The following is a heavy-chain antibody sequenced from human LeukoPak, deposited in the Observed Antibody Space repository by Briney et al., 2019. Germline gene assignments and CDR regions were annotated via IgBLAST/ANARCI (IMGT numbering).Heavy chain of an antibody. J-gene: IGHJ4*02. Sequence: GGSLRLSCAASGFTFTNYWMSWIRQAPGKGLEWVSYISSSGSTIYYADSVKGRFTISRDNAKNSLYLQMNSLRAEDTAVYYCARDGRPSPLDYWGQGTLVTVSS. V-gene: IGHV3-11*01. CDR1: GFTFTNYW. CDR2: ISSSGSTI. CDR3: ARDGRPSPLDY. D-gene: IGHD6-25*01.